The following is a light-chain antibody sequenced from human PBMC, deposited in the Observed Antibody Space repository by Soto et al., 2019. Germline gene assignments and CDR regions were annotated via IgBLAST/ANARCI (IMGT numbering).Light chain of an antibody. CDR1: QSVSSD. CDR3: QQRTDRPPWT. Sequence: EIVMTQSPATLSVSPGERATLSCRASQSVSSDLAWYQHKPGQAPRLLIYGASTRATGIPARFSGRGSGTEFTLTISSLQSVDFAVYYCQQRTDRPPWTFGQGTKVEIK. V-gene: IGKV3-15*01. J-gene: IGKJ1*01. CDR2: GAS.